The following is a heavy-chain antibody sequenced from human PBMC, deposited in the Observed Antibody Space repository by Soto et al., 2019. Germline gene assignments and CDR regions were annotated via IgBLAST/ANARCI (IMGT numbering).Heavy chain of an antibody. D-gene: IGHD3-3*01. J-gene: IGHJ4*02. CDR2: ISYDGSNK. CDR3: ARIKSRFLEWGYFDH. V-gene: IGHV3-30-3*01. Sequence: VGSVRLACASSVFTFSSYAMHWVRDSPGKWLEWVAVISYDGSNKYYADSVKGRFTISRDNSKNTLYLQMNSLRAEDTAVYYCARIKSRFLEWGYFDHWGQGTLVTVSS. CDR1: VFTFSSYA.